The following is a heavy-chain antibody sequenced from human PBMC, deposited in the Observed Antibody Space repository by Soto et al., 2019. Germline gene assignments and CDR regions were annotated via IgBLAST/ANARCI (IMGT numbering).Heavy chain of an antibody. CDR3: ARERADGGKIY. CDR2: IYYSGST. CDR1: GGSISSVDYY. V-gene: IGHV4-30-4*01. D-gene: IGHD2-15*01. J-gene: IGHJ4*02. Sequence: QVQLQESGPGLVKPSQTLSLTCTVSGGSISSVDYYWTWIRQPPGKGLEWIGYIYYSGSTYYNPSLKSLVTISVDTSKNQFSLKLSSVTAADTAVYYCARERADGGKIYWGQGTLVTVSS.